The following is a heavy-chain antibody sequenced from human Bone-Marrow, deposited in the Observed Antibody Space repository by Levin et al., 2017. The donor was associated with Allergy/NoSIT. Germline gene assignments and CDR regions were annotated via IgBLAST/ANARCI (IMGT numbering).Heavy chain of an antibody. CDR3: ARYLPDITTGIFGF. V-gene: IGHV3-48*04. CDR1: GFSLSSRT. Sequence: GGSLRLSCEASGFSLSSRTMNWVRQAPGKGPEWLSSVSSTSSRIQYADSVKGRFTISRDNAKNSVSLQMNSLRVEDTAFSYCARYLPDITTGIFGFWGQGTLVPVSS. D-gene: IGHD3-9*01. J-gene: IGHJ4*02. CDR2: VSSTSSRI.